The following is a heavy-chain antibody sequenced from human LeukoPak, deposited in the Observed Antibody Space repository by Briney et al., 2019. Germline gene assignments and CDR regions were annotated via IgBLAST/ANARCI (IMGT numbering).Heavy chain of an antibody. V-gene: IGHV4-59*08. D-gene: IGHD2-15*01. CDR3: ARHHDGGPKLRLDF. J-gene: IGHJ4*02. Sequence: SETLSLTCRVSGASVSNYYWSWIRQSPGKGLEWIGFFHYSGSTNYNPSLNSRVTTSIDTSMNQLSLTLVSVTAADTAVYFCARHHDGGPKLRLDFWGLGVLVIVSS. CDR2: FHYSGST. CDR1: GASVSNYY.